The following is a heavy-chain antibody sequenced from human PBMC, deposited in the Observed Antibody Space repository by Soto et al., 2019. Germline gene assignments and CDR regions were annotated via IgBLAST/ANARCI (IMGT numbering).Heavy chain of an antibody. CDR3: TTDSYITSIIVRFDY. V-gene: IGHV3-15*01. J-gene: IGHJ4*01. CDR1: GFTVSSKY. D-gene: IGHD3-22*01. Sequence: GGSLRLCCAASGFTVSSKYMSWVRQAPGKGLEWVGRVKSKNDGGTTDFAAPVKGRFAISRDDSKNMVYLEMNSLQTEDTAIYYCTTDSYITSIIVRFDYWGHGTLVTVSS. CDR2: VKSKNDGGTT.